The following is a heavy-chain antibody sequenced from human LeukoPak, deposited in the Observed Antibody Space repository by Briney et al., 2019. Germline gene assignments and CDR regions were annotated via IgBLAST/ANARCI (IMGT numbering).Heavy chain of an antibody. Sequence: ETLSLTCTVSGGSISSYYWSWVRQAPGKGLEWVSAISGSGGSTYYADSVKGRFTISRDNSKNTLYLQMNSLRAEDTAVYYCAKDPRYYYDSSGYYSPFYFDYWGQGTLVTVSS. CDR1: GGSISSYY. V-gene: IGHV3-23*01. CDR3: AKDPRYYYDSSGYYSPFYFDY. D-gene: IGHD3-22*01. CDR2: ISGSGGST. J-gene: IGHJ4*02.